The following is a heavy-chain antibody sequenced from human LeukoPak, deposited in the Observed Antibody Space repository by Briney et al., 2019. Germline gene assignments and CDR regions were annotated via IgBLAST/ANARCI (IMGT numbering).Heavy chain of an antibody. CDR3: ARGDYREEIDAFDI. V-gene: IGHV1-46*01. CDR1: GYTFTNYY. Sequence: GASVKVSCKASGYTFTNYYMHWVRQAPGQGLEWMGIINPSGDSTNYAQKFQGRVTMTRDMSTSTVYMELSSLRSEDTAVYYCARGDYREEIDAFDIWGQGTMVTVSS. CDR2: INPSGDST. J-gene: IGHJ3*02. D-gene: IGHD4-17*01.